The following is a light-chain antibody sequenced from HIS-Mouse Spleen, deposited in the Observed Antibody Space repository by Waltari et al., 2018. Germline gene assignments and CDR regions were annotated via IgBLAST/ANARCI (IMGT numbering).Light chain of an antibody. CDR2: DVS. J-gene: IGLJ3*02. CDR1: SREVGGYNY. Sequence: QSALTQPRSVSGSPGQSATTSCTGTSREVGGYNYVSWYQQHPSKAPKLMIYDVSKRPSGVPDRFSGSKSGNTASLTISGLQAEDEADYYCCSYAGSWVFGGGTKLTVL. V-gene: IGLV2-11*02. CDR3: CSYAGSWV.